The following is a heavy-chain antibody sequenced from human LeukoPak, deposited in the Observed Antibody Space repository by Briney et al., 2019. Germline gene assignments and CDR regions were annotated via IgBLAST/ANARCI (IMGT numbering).Heavy chain of an antibody. J-gene: IGHJ3*02. D-gene: IGHD5-12*01. CDR2: IKQDGSEK. V-gene: IGHV3-7*01. CDR1: GFTFSSYW. Sequence: GGSLRLSCAASGFTFSSYWMSWVRQAPGKGLEWVANIKQDGSEKYYVDSVKGRFTISRDNAKNSLYLQMNSLRAEDTAVYYCPNSGYDPPPGAFDIWGQGTMVTVSS. CDR3: PNSGYDPPPGAFDI.